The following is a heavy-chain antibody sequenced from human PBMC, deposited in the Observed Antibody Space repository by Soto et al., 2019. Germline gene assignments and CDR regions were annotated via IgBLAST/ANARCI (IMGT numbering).Heavy chain of an antibody. V-gene: IGHV4-34*01. J-gene: IGHJ4*02. Sequence: QVQLQQWGAGLLKPSETLSLTCAVYGGSFSGYYWSWTRQPPGKGLEWIGEINHSGSTNYNPSLKSRVTISVDTSKNQFSLKLSSVTAADTAVYYCARGNSYGPDYWGQGTLVTVSS. CDR3: ARGNSYGPDY. D-gene: IGHD5-18*01. CDR1: GGSFSGYY. CDR2: INHSGST.